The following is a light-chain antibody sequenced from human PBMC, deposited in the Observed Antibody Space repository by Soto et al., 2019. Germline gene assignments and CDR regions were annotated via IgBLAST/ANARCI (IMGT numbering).Light chain of an antibody. CDR2: DVS. V-gene: IGKV3-20*01. CDR3: QQYGSSPEWT. CDR1: ESVTNY. J-gene: IGKJ1*01. Sequence: EIVLTQSPATLSLSPGERGTLSCRASESVTNYLAWYQQKPGQAPRLLVYDVSNRATGIPARFSGSGSGTDFTLTISRLEPEDFAVYYCQQYGSSPEWTFGQGPKADIK.